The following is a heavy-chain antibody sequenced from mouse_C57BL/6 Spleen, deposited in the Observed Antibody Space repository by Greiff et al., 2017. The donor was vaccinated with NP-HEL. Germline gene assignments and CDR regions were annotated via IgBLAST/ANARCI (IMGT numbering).Heavy chain of an antibody. CDR2: IDPSDSET. J-gene: IGHJ2*01. CDR3: ARTNDYDGYFDY. V-gene: IGHV1-52*01. CDR1: GYTFTSYW. D-gene: IGHD2-4*01. Sequence: VQLQQPGAELVRPGSSVKLSCKASGYTFTSYWMHWVKQRPIQGLEWIGNIDPSDSETHYNQKFKDKATLTVDKSSSTAYMQLSSLTSEDSAVYYCARTNDYDGYFDYWGQGTTLTVSS.